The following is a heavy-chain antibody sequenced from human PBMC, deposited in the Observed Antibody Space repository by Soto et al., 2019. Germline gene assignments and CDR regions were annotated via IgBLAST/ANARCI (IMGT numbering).Heavy chain of an antibody. CDR2: IYYSGNT. CDR1: GGSIRSSIYS. D-gene: IGHD6-6*01. CDR3: ARERPDGARLDP. V-gene: IGHV4-39*07. J-gene: IGHJ5*02. Sequence: ASETLSLTCIVSGGSIRSSIYSWGWIRQPTGKGLEWIGTIYYSGNTYYNPSLKSRVTISVDTSKNQFSLKLSSVTAADTAVYYCARERPDGARLDPWGQGTLVTVSS.